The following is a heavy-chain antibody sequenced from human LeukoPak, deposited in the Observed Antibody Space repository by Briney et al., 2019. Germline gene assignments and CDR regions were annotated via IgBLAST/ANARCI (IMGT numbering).Heavy chain of an antibody. Sequence: GGSLRLSCVTSGFTFSNHAMHWVRQGPGKGLEWVAVISDDGSSKFYADSVKGRFTIFRDNSKNTLILQINSLRPEDTAVYYCARVDDLDAFDMWGQGTLVTVSS. CDR3: ARVDDLDAFDM. CDR1: GFTFSNHA. CDR2: ISDDGSSK. V-gene: IGHV3-30*04. D-gene: IGHD2-2*03. J-gene: IGHJ3*02.